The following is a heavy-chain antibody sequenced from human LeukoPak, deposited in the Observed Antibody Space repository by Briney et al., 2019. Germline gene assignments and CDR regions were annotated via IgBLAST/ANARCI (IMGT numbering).Heavy chain of an antibody. D-gene: IGHD6-13*01. V-gene: IGHV3-30*02. J-gene: IGHJ4*02. Sequence: PGGSLRLSCAASGFTFSSYSMNWVRQAPGKGLEWVAFIRYDGSNKYYADSVKGRFTISRDNSKNTLYLQMKSLRAEDTAVYYCAKGGSSSWLSGAFGYWGQGTLVTVSS. CDR3: AKGGSSSWLSGAFGY. CDR1: GFTFSSYS. CDR2: IRYDGSNK.